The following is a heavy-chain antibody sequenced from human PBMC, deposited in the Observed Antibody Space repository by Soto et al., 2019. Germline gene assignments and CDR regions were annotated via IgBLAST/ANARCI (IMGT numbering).Heavy chain of an antibody. J-gene: IGHJ6*02. CDR1: VVSISSHD. D-gene: IGHD1-1*01. CDR3: ARDGNPPSGIAV. CDR2: IYYRGST. Sequence: SETLSLTCTVSVVSISSHDWSWVRQAPGKGLEWIGHIYYRGSTNYNPSLRSRSTISVDTSKNQFSLKLNSVTTADAAVYYCARDGNPPSGIAVGAQRTKVPVSS. V-gene: IGHV4-59*11.